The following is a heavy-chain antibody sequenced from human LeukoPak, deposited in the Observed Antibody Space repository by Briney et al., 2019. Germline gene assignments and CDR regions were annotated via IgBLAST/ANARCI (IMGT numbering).Heavy chain of an antibody. CDR1: GGSISSGSYY. V-gene: IGHV4-61*02. D-gene: IGHD3-22*01. J-gene: IGHJ6*03. CDR3: ARDGGYDSSGYYWDYYYYYMDV. Sequence: SETLSLTCTVSGGSISSGSYYWSWIRQPAGKGLEWIGRIYTSGSTNYNPSLKSRVTISVDTSKNQFSLKLSSVTAADTAVYYCARDGGYDSSGYYWDYYYYYMDVWGKGTTVTISS. CDR2: IYTSGST.